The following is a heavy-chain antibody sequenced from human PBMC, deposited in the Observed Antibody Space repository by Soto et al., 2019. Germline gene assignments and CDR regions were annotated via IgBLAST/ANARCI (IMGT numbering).Heavy chain of an antibody. D-gene: IGHD6-13*01. CDR2: ISSSSSTI. CDR3: ARVYPLWTAAGDY. V-gene: IGHV3-48*01. Sequence: EVQLVESGGGLVQPGGSLRLSCAASGFTFSSYSMNWVRQAPGKGLEWVSYISSSSSTIYYADSVKGRFTISRDNAKNSLYLQMNSLRAKDTAVYYCARVYPLWTAAGDYWGQGTLVTVSS. CDR1: GFTFSSYS. J-gene: IGHJ4*02.